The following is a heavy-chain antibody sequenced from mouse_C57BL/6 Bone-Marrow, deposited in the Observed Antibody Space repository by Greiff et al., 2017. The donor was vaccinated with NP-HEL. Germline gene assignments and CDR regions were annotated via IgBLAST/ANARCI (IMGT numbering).Heavy chain of an antibody. J-gene: IGHJ4*01. CDR3: ARVNYEAMDY. CDR1: GYTFTDYY. V-gene: IGHV1-26*01. D-gene: IGHD2-1*01. Sequence: EVQLQQSGPELVKPGASVKISCKASGYTFTDYYMNWVKQSHGKSLEWIGDINPNNGGTSYNQKFKGKATLTVDKSSSTAYMELRSLTSEDSAVDYCARVNYEAMDYWGQGTSVTVSS. CDR2: INPNNGGT.